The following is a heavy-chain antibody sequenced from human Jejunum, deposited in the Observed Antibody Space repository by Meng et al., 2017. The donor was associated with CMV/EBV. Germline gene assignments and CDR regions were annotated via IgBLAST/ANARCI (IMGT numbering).Heavy chain of an antibody. J-gene: IGHJ3*02. Sequence: LPLVRQASGRGLEWLGRIQNDANRYATSYAASVKGRFTISRDDSKNTAYLQMNSLKTEDTAVYYCTRPIVVVPAAMSRSSDAFDIWGQGTMGTVSS. V-gene: IGHV3-73*01. CDR2: IQNDANRYAT. CDR3: TRPIVVVPAAMSRSSDAFDI. D-gene: IGHD2-2*01.